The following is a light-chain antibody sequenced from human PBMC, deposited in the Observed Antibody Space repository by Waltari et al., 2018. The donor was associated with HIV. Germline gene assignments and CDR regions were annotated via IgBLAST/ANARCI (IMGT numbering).Light chain of an antibody. J-gene: IGLJ1*01. V-gene: IGLV1-44*01. Sequence: QSVLTQPPSASGTPGQRVTISCSGSSSNIGKNPVNWYQQLPGTAPKLLIYSNNQRPSGVPDRFSGSKSGTSASLAISGLQSEDEADYYCAAWDDSLKGYVFGPGTEVSVL. CDR2: SNN. CDR1: SSNIGKNP. CDR3: AAWDDSLKGYV.